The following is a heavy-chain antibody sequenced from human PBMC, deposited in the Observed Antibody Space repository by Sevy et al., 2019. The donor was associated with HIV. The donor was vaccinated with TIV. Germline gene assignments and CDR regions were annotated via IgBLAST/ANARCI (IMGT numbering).Heavy chain of an antibody. V-gene: IGHV3-7*03. CDR1: GFTFSSYW. Sequence: GGSLRLSCAASGFTFSSYWMSWVRQAPGKGLEWVANIKQDGSGKYYVDSVKGRFTISRDNAKNSLYLQMNSLRAEDTAVYYCARDARRVVPAANAYYYYYMDVWGKGTTVTVSS. CDR2: IKQDGSGK. CDR3: ARDARRVVPAANAYYYYYMDV. J-gene: IGHJ6*03. D-gene: IGHD2-2*01.